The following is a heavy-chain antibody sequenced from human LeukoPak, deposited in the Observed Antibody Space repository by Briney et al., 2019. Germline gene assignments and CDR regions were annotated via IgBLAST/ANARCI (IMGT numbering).Heavy chain of an antibody. V-gene: IGHV3-7*01. CDR1: GFTFTRYW. J-gene: IGHJ6*02. D-gene: IGHD3-10*01. Sequence: PGGSPRLSCAASGFTFTRYWMSWVRQAQGKGLEWMANIKQDGSEKYYVDSVKGRFTISRDNARNSLYLQMNSLRAEDTAVYYCARLTMVRGVRYYGMDVWGQGTTVTVSS. CDR2: IKQDGSEK. CDR3: ARLTMVRGVRYYGMDV.